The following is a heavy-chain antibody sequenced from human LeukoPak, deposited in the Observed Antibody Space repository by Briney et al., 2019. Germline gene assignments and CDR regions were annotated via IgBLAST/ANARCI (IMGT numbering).Heavy chain of an antibody. V-gene: IGHV1-2*02. CDR2: INPNSGGT. D-gene: IGHD2-15*01. CDR1: GYTFTGYY. J-gene: IGHJ1*01. CDR3: ARVGDIVVVVAATPRHFQH. Sequence: GASVKVSCKASGYTFTGYYMHWVRQAPGQGLEWMGWINPNSGGTNYAQKFQGRVTVTRDTSISTAYMELSRLRSDDTAVYYCARVGDIVVVVAATPRHFQHWGQGTLVTVPS.